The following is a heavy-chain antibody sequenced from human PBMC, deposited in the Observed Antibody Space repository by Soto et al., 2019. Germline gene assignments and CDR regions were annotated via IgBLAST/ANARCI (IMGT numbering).Heavy chain of an antibody. V-gene: IGHV3-21*01. J-gene: IGHJ4*02. CDR3: ARGGSVVPAAIYGLFDY. CDR1: GFTFSSYS. Sequence: EVQLVESGGGLVKPGGSLRLSCAASGFTFSSYSMNWVRQAPGKGLSWVSSISSSSSYIYYADSVKGRFTISRDNAKNSLYLQMNSLRAEDTAVYYCARGGSVVPAAIYGLFDYWGQGTLFTFSA. CDR2: ISSSSSYI. D-gene: IGHD2-2*01.